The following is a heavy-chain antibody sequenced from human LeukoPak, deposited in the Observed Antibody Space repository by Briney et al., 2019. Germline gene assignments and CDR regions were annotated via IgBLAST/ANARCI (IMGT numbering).Heavy chain of an antibody. J-gene: IGHJ4*02. Sequence: GGSLRLSCAASGFTFSSYNMNWVRQAPGKGLEWVSYISISGTIYYADSVKGRFTISRDNSKKTLYLQVNSLRADDTAVYYCAKHRITDYFDSWGQGTLVTVSS. CDR1: GFTFSSYN. CDR2: ISISGTI. CDR3: AKHRITDYFDS. V-gene: IGHV3-48*01. D-gene: IGHD2-21*01.